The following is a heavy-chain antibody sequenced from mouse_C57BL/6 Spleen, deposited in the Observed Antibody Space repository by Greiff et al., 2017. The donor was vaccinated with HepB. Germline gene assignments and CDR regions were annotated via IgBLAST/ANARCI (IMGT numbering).Heavy chain of an antibody. CDR1: GYTLTSSW. CDR2: IHPSDSDP. J-gene: IGHJ3*01. Sequence: QVQLQQSGAELVKPGASVKVSCKASGYTLTSSWRHWVKKRPGKGLEWIGGIHPSDSDPNYNQKFKGKATLTVDNSSSTAYMQLSSLTSEDSAVHYCAISYSYDGSPWFAYWGQGTLVTVSA. V-gene: IGHV1-74*01. CDR3: AISYSYDGSPWFAY. D-gene: IGHD2-12*01.